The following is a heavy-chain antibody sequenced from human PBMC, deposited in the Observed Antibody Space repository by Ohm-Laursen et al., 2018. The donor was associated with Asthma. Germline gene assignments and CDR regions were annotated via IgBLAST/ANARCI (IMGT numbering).Heavy chain of an antibody. CDR2: ISYDGSNK. J-gene: IGHJ3*02. V-gene: IGHV3-30*03. CDR1: GFTFSSYG. CDR3: ARRDFSGGDPDAAFDI. D-gene: IGHD2-21*02. Sequence: SLRLSCSAPGFTFSSYGMHWVRQAPGKGLEWVAVISYDGSNKYYADSVKGRFTISRDNSKNTLYLQMNSLRAEDTAVYFCARRDFSGGDPDAAFDIWGQGTMVTVSS.